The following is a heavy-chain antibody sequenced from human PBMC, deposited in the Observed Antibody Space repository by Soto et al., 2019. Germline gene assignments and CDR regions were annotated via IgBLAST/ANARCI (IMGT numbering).Heavy chain of an antibody. D-gene: IGHD2-2*01. V-gene: IGHV4-30-2*01. J-gene: IGHJ6*02. Sequence: QLQLQESGSGLVKPSQTLSLTCTVSGGSINSGGYSWIWIRQPPGKRLEWIGYIYHTGNTFYNPSHQSRVTISVDQSKNQFSLSLGSVTAADTAMYYCARVERTLSTPFAYGMDVWGQGTTVTVSS. CDR1: GGSINSGGYS. CDR2: IYHTGNT. CDR3: ARVERTLSTPFAYGMDV.